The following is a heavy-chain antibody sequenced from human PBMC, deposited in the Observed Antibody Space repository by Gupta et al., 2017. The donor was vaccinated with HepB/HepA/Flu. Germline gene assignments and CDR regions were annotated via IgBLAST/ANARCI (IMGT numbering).Heavy chain of an antibody. Sequence: QVQLQQWGAGLLTPSETLSLTCAVYGGSFSGSYWSWIRQPPGKGLEGIGEINHSGSNNYNPSLKSRVTISVDTSKNQVSLKLSSVTAAETAVYYCARGVRTVVTLDFDYGGQGTLVTVSS. V-gene: IGHV4-34*01. CDR3: ARGVRTVVTLDFDY. CDR1: GGSFSGSY. D-gene: IGHD4-23*01. CDR2: INHSGSN. J-gene: IGHJ4*02.